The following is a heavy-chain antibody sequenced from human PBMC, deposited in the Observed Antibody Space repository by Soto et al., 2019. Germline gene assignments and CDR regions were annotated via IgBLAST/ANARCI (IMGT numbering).Heavy chain of an antibody. V-gene: IGHV3-48*03. J-gene: IGHJ3*02. Sequence: LRLSCAASGFTFSSYEMNWVRQAPGKGLEWVSYISSSGSTIYYADSVKGRFTISRDNAKNSLYLQMNSLRAEDTAVYYCARVPHYYDSSGYYGDAFDIWGQGTMVTVSS. CDR1: GFTFSSYE. CDR2: ISSSGSTI. D-gene: IGHD3-22*01. CDR3: ARVPHYYDSSGYYGDAFDI.